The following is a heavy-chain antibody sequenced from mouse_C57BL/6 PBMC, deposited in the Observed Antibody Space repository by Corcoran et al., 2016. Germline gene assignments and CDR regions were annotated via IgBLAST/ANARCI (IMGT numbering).Heavy chain of an antibody. CDR2: IYPGSGNT. CDR1: GYTFTDYY. CDR3: ARGGNNLVHWYLDV. V-gene: IGHV1-76*01. D-gene: IGHD1-3*01. Sequence: QVQLKQSGAELVKPGASVKLSCKASGYTFTDYYINWVQQRPGQGLEWIARIYPGSGNTYHTEKFKGKATLTAEKSASTAYMQLSSLTSEDSAVYFCARGGNNLVHWYLDVWGTGTTVSVSS. J-gene: IGHJ1*03.